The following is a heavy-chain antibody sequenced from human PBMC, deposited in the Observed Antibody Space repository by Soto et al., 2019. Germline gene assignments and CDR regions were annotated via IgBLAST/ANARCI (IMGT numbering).Heavy chain of an antibody. CDR3: ARGSDFYDILTGEWFDP. D-gene: IGHD3-9*01. V-gene: IGHV4-4*02. Sequence: SETLSLTCAVSGGSISSSIWWSWVRQPPGKGLEWIGEIYHSGSTNYNPSLKSRVTISVDKSKNQFSLKLSSVTAADTAVYYCARGSDFYDILTGEWFDPWGQGTLVTVSS. J-gene: IGHJ5*02. CDR1: GGSISSSIW. CDR2: IYHSGST.